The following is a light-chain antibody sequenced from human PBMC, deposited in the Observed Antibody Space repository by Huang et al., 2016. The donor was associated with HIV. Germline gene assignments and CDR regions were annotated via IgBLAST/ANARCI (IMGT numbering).Light chain of an antibody. V-gene: IGKV3-11*01. CDR2: GAS. CDR1: QSVSHY. Sequence: IVLTQTPASLSLSAGERATLSCRASQSVSHYLAGYQHKPGQPPRLLIYGASRRATDIPARLNGSGSGTDFTLTISSLEAEDSALYYCQESDTWPRLTLGGGTKVEIK. J-gene: IGKJ4*01. CDR3: QESDTWPRLT.